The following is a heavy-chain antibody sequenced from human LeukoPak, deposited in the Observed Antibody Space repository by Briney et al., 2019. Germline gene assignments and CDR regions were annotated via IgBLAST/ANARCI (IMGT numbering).Heavy chain of an antibody. CDR3: AKGPNSFDS. V-gene: IGHV3-74*01. Sequence: PGGSLRLSCAASGVSFSNYWMHWVRQAPGKGLVWVTRMNSHGSATYYAESLQGRFTISRDDAKNTLYLQMNSLRAEDTAMYFCAKGPNSFDSWGQGTLVTVSS. CDR1: GVSFSNYW. J-gene: IGHJ4*02. CDR2: MNSHGSAT.